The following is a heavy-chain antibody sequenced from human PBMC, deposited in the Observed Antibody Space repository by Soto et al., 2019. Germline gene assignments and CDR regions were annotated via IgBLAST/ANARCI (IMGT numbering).Heavy chain of an antibody. V-gene: IGHV3-53*04. CDR1: GFTVSSNY. Sequence: GGSLRLSCAASGFTVSSNYMSWVRQAPGKGLEWVSVIYRGGSTDYADSVKGRFTISRHNSKNTLYLQMNSLRAEDTAVYYCARENEERDIVATISGWFDPWGQGTLVTVSS. CDR3: ARENEERDIVATISGWFDP. J-gene: IGHJ5*02. D-gene: IGHD5-12*01. CDR2: IYRGGST.